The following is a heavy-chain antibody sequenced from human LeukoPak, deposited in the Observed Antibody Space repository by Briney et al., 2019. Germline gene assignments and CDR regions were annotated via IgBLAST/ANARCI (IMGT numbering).Heavy chain of an antibody. CDR2: IWYDGSNK. J-gene: IGHJ4*02. D-gene: IGHD3-22*01. V-gene: IGHV3-33*06. CDR3: AKDGGVVVIGDELDY. Sequence: PGGSLRLSCAASGFTFSSYGMHWVRQAPGKGLGRVAVIWYDGSNKYYADSVKGRFTISRDNSKNTLYLQMNSLRAEDTAVYYCAKDGGVVVIGDELDYWGQGTLVTVSS. CDR1: GFTFSSYG.